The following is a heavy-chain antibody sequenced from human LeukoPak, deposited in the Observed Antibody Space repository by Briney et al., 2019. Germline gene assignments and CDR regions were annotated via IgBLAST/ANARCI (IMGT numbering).Heavy chain of an antibody. V-gene: IGHV1-2*02. D-gene: IGHD4-23*01. CDR1: GYTFTGYY. Sequence: ASVKVSCKASGYTFTGYYMHWVRQAPGQGLEWMGWSNPNSGGTNYAQKFQGRVTITRDTSISTAYMELSRLRPDDTAVYYCPRDGNSNHFDYWGPGTLVTVSS. CDR3: PRDGNSNHFDY. J-gene: IGHJ4*02. CDR2: SNPNSGGT.